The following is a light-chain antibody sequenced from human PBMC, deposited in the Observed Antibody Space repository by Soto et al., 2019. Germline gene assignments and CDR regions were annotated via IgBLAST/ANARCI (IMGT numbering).Light chain of an antibody. CDR3: QQRSNWPPIT. J-gene: IGKJ5*01. Sequence: EIVLTQSPGTLSLSPGERATLSCRASQSVSSYSLAWYQKKPGQAPRLLIYDASKRATGSPPRFSGSGGGTDFTLTISSLEPEDFAVYYCQQRSNWPPITFGQGTRLEIK. CDR2: DAS. V-gene: IGKV3-11*01. CDR1: QSVSSY.